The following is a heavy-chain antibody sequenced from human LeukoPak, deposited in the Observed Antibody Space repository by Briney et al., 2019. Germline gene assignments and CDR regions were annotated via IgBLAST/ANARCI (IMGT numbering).Heavy chain of an antibody. Sequence: SETLSLTCTVSGGSISSYYWSWIRQPPGKGLEWIGYIYYSGSTNYNPSLKSRVTMSVDTSNNQFSLKLTSVTAADTAVYYCARVSGLNNFDSWGQGTLVTVSS. D-gene: IGHD1/OR15-1a*01. CDR3: ARVSGLNNFDS. J-gene: IGHJ4*02. CDR2: IYYSGST. CDR1: GGSISSYY. V-gene: IGHV4-59*12.